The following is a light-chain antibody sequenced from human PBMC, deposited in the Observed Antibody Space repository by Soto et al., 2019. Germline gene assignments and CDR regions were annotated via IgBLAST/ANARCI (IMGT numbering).Light chain of an antibody. V-gene: IGLV4-69*01. Sequence: QAVVTQSPSASASLGASVKLTCTLGSGHSSSSIAWHQKRPEKGPRFLMRLNSDGSHRKGDGIPERFSGSNSGAERYLPISSLLSEDEADYYCQTWGAGIRVLGGGTKVTVL. CDR2: LNSDGSH. CDR3: QTWGAGIRV. J-gene: IGLJ3*02. CDR1: SGHSSSS.